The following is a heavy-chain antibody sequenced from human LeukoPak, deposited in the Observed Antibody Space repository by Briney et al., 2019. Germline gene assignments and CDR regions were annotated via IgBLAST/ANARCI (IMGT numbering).Heavy chain of an antibody. CDR2: ISGSGGST. CDR3: AKKRTPGYDISPYLFDC. Sequence: GGSLRLSCAASGFTFSSYAMSWVRQAPGKGLEWVSAISGSGGSTYYADSVKGRFTISRDSSKDTLYLQMNSLRAEDTAVYYCAKKRTPGYDISPYLFDCWGQGAPITVSS. V-gene: IGHV3-23*01. CDR1: GFTFSSYA. D-gene: IGHD3-22*01. J-gene: IGHJ4*02.